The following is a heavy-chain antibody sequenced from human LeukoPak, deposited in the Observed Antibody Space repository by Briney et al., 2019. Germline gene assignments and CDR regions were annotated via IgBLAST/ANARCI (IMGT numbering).Heavy chain of an antibody. Sequence: PSETLSLTCAVYGGSFSGYYWSWIRQPPGKGLEWIGEINHSGSTNYNPSLKSRVTISVDTSKNQFSLKLSSVTAADTAVYYCARERERRYYYGSGSYKVWGQGTTVTVSS. CDR3: ARERERRYYYGSGSYKV. J-gene: IGHJ6*02. CDR1: GGSFSGYY. CDR2: INHSGST. V-gene: IGHV4-34*01. D-gene: IGHD3-10*01.